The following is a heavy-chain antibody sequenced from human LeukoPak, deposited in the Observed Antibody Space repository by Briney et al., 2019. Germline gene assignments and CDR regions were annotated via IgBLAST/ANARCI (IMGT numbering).Heavy chain of an antibody. CDR1: GFTFSDYY. CDR3: ASFYCSDGSCYQYFSYYYMDV. V-gene: IGHV4-34*01. CDR2: IYYSGST. D-gene: IGHD2-15*01. J-gene: IGHJ6*03. Sequence: GSLRLSCAASGFTFSDYYMSWIRQAPGKGLEWIGAIYYSGSTYYNPSLKSRVTISVDTSKNQFSLKLSSVTAADTAVYYCASFYCSDGSCYQYFSYYYMDVWGKGTTVTISS.